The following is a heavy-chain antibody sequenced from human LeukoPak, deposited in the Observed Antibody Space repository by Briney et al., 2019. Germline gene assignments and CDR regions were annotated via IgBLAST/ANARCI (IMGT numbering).Heavy chain of an antibody. D-gene: IGHD3-10*01. V-gene: IGHV4-34*01. CDR3: ARVDDERGENYFDY. CDR2: INHSGST. Sequence: SETLSLTCAVYGGSFSGYYWSWIRQPPGKGLEWIGEINHSGSTNYNPSLKSRVTISVDTSKNQFSLKLSSVTAADTAVYYYARVDDERGENYFDYWGQGTLVTVSS. J-gene: IGHJ4*02. CDR1: GGSFSGYY.